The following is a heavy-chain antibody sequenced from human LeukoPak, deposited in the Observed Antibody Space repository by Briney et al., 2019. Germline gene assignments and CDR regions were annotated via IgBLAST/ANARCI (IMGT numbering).Heavy chain of an antibody. V-gene: IGHV4-34*01. J-gene: IGHJ4*02. CDR1: GGSFSGYY. CDR3: ARRRRPRLDY. Sequence: PSETLSLTCAVYGGSFSGYYWSWIRQPPGKGLEWIGEINHSGSINYNPSLKSRVTISVDTSKNQFSLKLSSVTAADTAVYYCARRRRPRLDYWGQGTLVTVSS. CDR2: INHSGSI.